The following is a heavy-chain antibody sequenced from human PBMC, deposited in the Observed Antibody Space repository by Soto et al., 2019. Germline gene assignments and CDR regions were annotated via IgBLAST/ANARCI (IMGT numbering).Heavy chain of an antibody. V-gene: IGHV3-33*01. CDR1: GFTFSNYG. CDR2: IWYDGSNK. CDR3: ARDRPPFAVTGDAFDI. J-gene: IGHJ3*02. Sequence: QVQLVESGGGVVQPGRSLRLSCAASGFTFSNYGMHWVHQAPGKGLEWVAVIWYDGSNKYFADSVKGRFTISRDNSKNTLYLQMNSLRAEDTAVYYCARDRPPFAVTGDAFDIWGQGTMLTVSS. D-gene: IGHD4-4*01.